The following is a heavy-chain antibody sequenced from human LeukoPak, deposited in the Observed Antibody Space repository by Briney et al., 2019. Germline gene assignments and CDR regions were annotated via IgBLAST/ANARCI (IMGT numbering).Heavy chain of an antibody. V-gene: IGHV3-7*01. D-gene: IGHD4-23*01. J-gene: IGHJ6*02. CDR2: IKQDGSEK. Sequence: GGSLRLSCAASGFTFSSYRMSWVRQAPGEGLEWVANIKQDGSEKYYVDSVKGRFTISRDNAKNSLYLQMNSLRAEDTAVYYCAGKDRWNYYYGMDVWGQGTTVTVSS. CDR3: AGKDRWNYYYGMDV. CDR1: GFTFSSYR.